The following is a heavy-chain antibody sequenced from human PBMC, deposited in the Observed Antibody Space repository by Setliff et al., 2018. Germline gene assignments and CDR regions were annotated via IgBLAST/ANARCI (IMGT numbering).Heavy chain of an antibody. V-gene: IGHV4-34*01. CDR1: GGSFSGHY. CDR2: INHSGFT. Sequence: SETLSLTCAVYGGSFSGHYWSWIRQPPGKGLEWIGEINHSGFTNYNPSLKSRVTVSLDTSKNQLSLKLSSVTAADTAVYYCAKVPITKVYFYMDVWGKGTTVTVSS. CDR3: AKVPITKVYFYMDV. D-gene: IGHD3-10*01. J-gene: IGHJ6*03.